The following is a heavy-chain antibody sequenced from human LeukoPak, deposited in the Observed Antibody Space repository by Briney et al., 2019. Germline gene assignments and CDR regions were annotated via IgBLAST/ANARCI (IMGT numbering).Heavy chain of an antibody. CDR2: IKQDGSEK. CDR3: TGRAFES. V-gene: IGHV3-7*01. CDR1: TFSISNYW. J-gene: IGHJ3*02. Sequence: GGSLRLSCAASTFSISNYWMTWVRQAPGKGLEWVATIKQDGSEKYYVDSVKGRFTISRDNAKNSLYLEMNSLRAEDTAVSYCTGRAFESWGQGTMVTVSS. D-gene: IGHD1-14*01.